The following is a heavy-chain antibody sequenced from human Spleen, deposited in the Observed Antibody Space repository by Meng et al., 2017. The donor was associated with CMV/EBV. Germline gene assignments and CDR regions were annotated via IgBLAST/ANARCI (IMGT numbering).Heavy chain of an antibody. V-gene: IGHV3-30*02. CDR1: GFNFKIYG. D-gene: IGHD3-3*01. J-gene: IGHJ6*02. Sequence: GGSLRLSCTTSGFNFKIYGMHWVRQLPGEGLEWVAFIRYDEKTKYYADSVKGRFTISRDNSKKTLYLQMNSLRAEDTAVYYCAKDRVSFWSGSMGSYYYGMDVWGQGTTVTVSS. CDR2: IRYDEKTK. CDR3: AKDRVSFWSGSMGSYYYGMDV.